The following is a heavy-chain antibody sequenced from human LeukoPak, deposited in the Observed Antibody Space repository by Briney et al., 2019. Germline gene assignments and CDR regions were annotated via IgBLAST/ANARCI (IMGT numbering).Heavy chain of an antibody. V-gene: IGHV4-59*11. CDR1: GGFISSHY. CDR3: ARLYDISTYTNWLDP. D-gene: IGHD3-22*01. Sequence: SEILSLTCTVSGGFISSHYWSWLRQPPGKGLEWIGYIYYSGSTKHNPSLKSRVTISVDTSNNQFSLKLSSVTAADTAVYYCARLYDISTYTNWLDPWGQGTLVTVPS. CDR2: IYYSGST. J-gene: IGHJ5*02.